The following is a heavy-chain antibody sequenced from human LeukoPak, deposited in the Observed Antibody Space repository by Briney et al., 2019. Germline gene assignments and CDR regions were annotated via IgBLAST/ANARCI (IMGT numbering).Heavy chain of an antibody. CDR2: ISYDGSNK. Sequence: GGSLRLSCAASGFTFSSYAMHWVRQAPGKGLEWVAVISYDGSNKYYADSVKGRFTISRDNSKNTLYLQMNSLRAEDTAVYYCARAPTRCCSGGSCYLPFDYWGQGTLVTVSS. J-gene: IGHJ4*02. D-gene: IGHD2-15*01. CDR3: ARAPTRCCSGGSCYLPFDY. V-gene: IGHV3-30-3*01. CDR1: GFTFSSYA.